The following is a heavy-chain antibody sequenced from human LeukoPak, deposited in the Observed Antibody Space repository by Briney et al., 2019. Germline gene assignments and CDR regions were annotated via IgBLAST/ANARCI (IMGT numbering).Heavy chain of an antibody. CDR1: GGSVSSGGYY. V-gene: IGHV4-61*08. Sequence: PSETLSLTCNVPGGSVSSGGYYWNWIRQPPGKGLEWIGHVSYSGSTNYNPSLKSRVTISLDTSKNQFSLKLSSVTAADTAVYFCARDPKSAVGYYYYGMEVWGQGTTVTVSS. CDR3: ARDPKSAVGYYYYGMEV. J-gene: IGHJ6*02. D-gene: IGHD6-19*01. CDR2: VSYSGST.